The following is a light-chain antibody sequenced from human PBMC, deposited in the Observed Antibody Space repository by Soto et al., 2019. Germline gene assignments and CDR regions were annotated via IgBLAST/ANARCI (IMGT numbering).Light chain of an antibody. V-gene: IGLV2-14*01. CDR3: SSYTSSSTPLV. J-gene: IGLJ1*01. Sequence: QSVLTQPASVSWSPGQSITISCTGTSSDVGGYNYVSWYQQHPGKAPKLMIYEVSNRPSGVSNRFSGSKSGNTASLTISGLQAEDEADYYCSSYTSSSTPLVFGTGTKLTVL. CDR1: SSDVGGYNY. CDR2: EVS.